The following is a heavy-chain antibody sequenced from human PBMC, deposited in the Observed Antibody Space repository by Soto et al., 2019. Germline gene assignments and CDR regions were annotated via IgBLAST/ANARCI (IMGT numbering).Heavy chain of an antibody. CDR1: GFTFSSYG. CDR3: AKARGEGSQPFDY. V-gene: IGHV3-33*06. J-gene: IGHJ4*02. Sequence: QVQLVESGGGVVQPGRSLRLSCAASGFTFSSYGMHWVRQAPGKGLEWVAVIWYDGSNKYYADSVKGRCTISRDNCENTLYLQMNSLRAEDTSVYDCAKARGEGSQPFDYWGQGTLVIVCS. CDR2: IWYDGSNK. D-gene: IGHD2-21*01.